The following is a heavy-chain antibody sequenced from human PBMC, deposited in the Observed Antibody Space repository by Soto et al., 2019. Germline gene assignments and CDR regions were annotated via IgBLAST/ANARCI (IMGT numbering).Heavy chain of an antibody. CDR1: GFTFSSYA. V-gene: IGHV3-30*18. CDR3: AKAGYSSSWKPFDY. Sequence: PGGSLRLSCAASGFTFSSYAMSWVRQAPGKGLEWVAVISYDGSNKYYADSVKGRFTISRDNSKNTLYLQMNSLRAEDTAVYYCAKAGYSSSWKPFDYWGQGTLVTVSS. D-gene: IGHD6-13*01. CDR2: ISYDGSNK. J-gene: IGHJ4*02.